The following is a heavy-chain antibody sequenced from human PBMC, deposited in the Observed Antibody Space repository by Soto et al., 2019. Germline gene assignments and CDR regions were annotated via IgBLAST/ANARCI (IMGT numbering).Heavy chain of an antibody. CDR3: AKERRYSFDAFDI. D-gene: IGHD5-12*01. CDR2: ISYDGREK. V-gene: IGHV3-30*18. J-gene: IGHJ3*02. CDR1: GFTFNFFG. Sequence: QEQLVESGGGVVQAGRSLRLSCAASGFTFNFFGMHWVRQAPGKGLEWVAVISYDGREKYYADSVKGLFTMSRDNSKNMVYLEMSLLRPENTSVYYCAKERRYSFDAFDIWGHGTMVTVSS.